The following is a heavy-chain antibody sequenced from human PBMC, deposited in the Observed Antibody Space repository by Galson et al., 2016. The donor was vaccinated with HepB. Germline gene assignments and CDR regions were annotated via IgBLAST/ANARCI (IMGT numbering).Heavy chain of an antibody. D-gene: IGHD2-21*01. CDR1: GFVFSTYG. CDR2: IDGCGYST. J-gene: IGHJ4*02. V-gene: IGHV3-23*01. CDR3: ARGGLYWGGYVVDH. Sequence: SLRLSCAASGFVFSTYGMSWFRQAPGKGLEWVSAIDGCGYSTYYADSVKGRFTSSRDNSKNTVYLQMTSLRAEDTAVYYGARGGLYWGGYVVDHWGRGTLVTVSS.